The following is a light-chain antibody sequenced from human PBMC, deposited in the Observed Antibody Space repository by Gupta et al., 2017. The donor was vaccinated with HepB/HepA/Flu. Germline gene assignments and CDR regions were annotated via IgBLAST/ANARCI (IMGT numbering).Light chain of an antibody. CDR2: WAS. CDR3: HQHYSTPRT. Sequence: DIVLTQSPDYLAVSLGEGPTINCKSSQSVLSSSNNKNYLAWYQPKPGQPPKLLIYWASTRESGVPDRFSGSASGTDFTLTISSLQAEDVAVYFCHQHYSTPRTFGGGTKVEIK. V-gene: IGKV4-1*01. CDR1: QSVLSSSNNKNY. J-gene: IGKJ4*01.